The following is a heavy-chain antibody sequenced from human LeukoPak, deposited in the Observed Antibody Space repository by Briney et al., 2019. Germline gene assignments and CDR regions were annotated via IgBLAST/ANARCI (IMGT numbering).Heavy chain of an antibody. V-gene: IGHV3-7*03. CDR2: INNNGNVN. CDR1: GFTFSSYW. Sequence: GGSLRLSCAASGFTFSSYWMNWARQAPGKGLGWVASINNNGNVNYYLDSVKGRFTISRANAKNSLYLQMGNLRAEDTAVYFCARGGGLDVWGQGATVTVSS. D-gene: IGHD3-16*01. CDR3: ARGGGLDV. J-gene: IGHJ6*02.